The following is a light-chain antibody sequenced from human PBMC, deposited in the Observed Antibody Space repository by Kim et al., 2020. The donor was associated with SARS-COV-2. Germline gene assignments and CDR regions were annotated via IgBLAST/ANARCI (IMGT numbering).Light chain of an antibody. Sequence: EIVLTQSPATLSLSPGERATLSCRASKSVSSRYLAWYQQKAGQAPRLLVYGASIRAIGIPDRFSGGGSGTDFTLTISRLEPEDFAVYYCQQYGGSLYTFGQGTKLEI. CDR1: KSVSSRY. CDR2: GAS. J-gene: IGKJ2*01. CDR3: QQYGGSLYT. V-gene: IGKV3-20*01.